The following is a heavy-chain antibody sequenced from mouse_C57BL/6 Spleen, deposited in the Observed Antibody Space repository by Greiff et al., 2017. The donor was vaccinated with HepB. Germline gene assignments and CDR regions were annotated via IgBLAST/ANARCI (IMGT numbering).Heavy chain of an antibody. CDR2: INPNNGGT. CDR3: ARKRGLLLYWYFDV. D-gene: IGHD2-3*01. J-gene: IGHJ1*03. V-gene: IGHV1-26*01. CDR1: GYTFTDYY. Sequence: EVQLQQSGPELVKPGASVKISCKASGYTFTDYYMNWVKQSHGKSLEWIGDINPNNGGTSYNQKFKGKATLTVDKSSSTAYMELRSLTSEDSAVYYCARKRGLLLYWYFDVWGTGTTVTVSS.